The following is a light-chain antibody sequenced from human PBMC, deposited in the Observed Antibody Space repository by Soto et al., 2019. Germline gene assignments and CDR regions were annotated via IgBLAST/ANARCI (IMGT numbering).Light chain of an antibody. CDR1: SSDVGHYNF. V-gene: IGLV2-14*01. J-gene: IGLJ1*01. CDR3: SSYTSTNTYV. Sequence: QSVLTEPACVSVSAGQSITVSCTGSSSDVGHYNFVSWYQQHPTKAPKLMIYEVDKRPSGVPYRFSGSKSANTASLTISGLQPEDEADYYCSSYTSTNTYVFGTGTKVTVL. CDR2: EVD.